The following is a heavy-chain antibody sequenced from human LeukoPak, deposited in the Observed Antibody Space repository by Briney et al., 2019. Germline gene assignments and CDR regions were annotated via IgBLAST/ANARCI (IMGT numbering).Heavy chain of an antibody. CDR2: IYYSGST. J-gene: IGHJ4*02. CDR1: GGSISSSSYY. CDR3: ARLDRDYYDSSGYYFPDY. D-gene: IGHD3-22*01. V-gene: IGHV4-39*01. Sequence: SETLSLTCTVSGGSISSSSYYWGWIPQPPGKGMEWIGSIYYSGSTYYNPSLKSRVTISVDTSKNQFSLKLSSVTAADTAVYYCARLDRDYYDSSGYYFPDYWGQGTLVTVSS.